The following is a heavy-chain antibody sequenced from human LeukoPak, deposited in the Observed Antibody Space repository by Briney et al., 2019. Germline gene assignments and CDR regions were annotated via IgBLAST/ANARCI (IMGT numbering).Heavy chain of an antibody. Sequence: SETLSLTCTVSGGSITNYYWSWIRQPPGKGLEWIGHISYTGSTNYSPPLRSRVTISVDKPKSQFSLELRSVTAADTAVYYCARAVITFGAAVAKGFDCWGQGTLVTVSS. V-gene: IGHV4-59*08. CDR3: ARAVITFGAAVAKGFDC. CDR2: ISYTGST. D-gene: IGHD3-16*01. CDR1: GGSITNYY. J-gene: IGHJ4*02.